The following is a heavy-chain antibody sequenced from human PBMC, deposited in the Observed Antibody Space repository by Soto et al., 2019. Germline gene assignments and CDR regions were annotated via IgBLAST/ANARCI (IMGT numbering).Heavy chain of an antibody. Sequence: PGGSLKLSCATSGFTFNNACMNWVRQAPGKGLEWVGRINSEANGGTRDYAAPVKGRFTISGDDSENMLYLQMDSLKPEDTGIFYCTTDEKDSGYFFAPHYWGQGTLVTVSS. CDR1: GFTFNNAC. V-gene: IGHV3-15*07. D-gene: IGHD3-22*01. CDR2: INSEANGGTR. CDR3: TTDEKDSGYFFAPHY. J-gene: IGHJ4*02.